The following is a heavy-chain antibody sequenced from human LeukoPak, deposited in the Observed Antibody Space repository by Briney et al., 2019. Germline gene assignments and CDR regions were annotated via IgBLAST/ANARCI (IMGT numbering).Heavy chain of an antibody. D-gene: IGHD3-10*01. CDR3: ATDWTVRGVIRYYYYYGMDV. J-gene: IGHJ6*02. Sequence: GASVKVSCKVSGYTLTELSMHWVRQAPGTGLGWMGGFDPEDGETIYAQKFQGRVTMTEDTSTDTAYMELSSLRSEDTAVYYCATDWTVRGVIRYYYYYGMDVWGQGTTVTVSS. V-gene: IGHV1-24*01. CDR2: FDPEDGET. CDR1: GYTLTELS.